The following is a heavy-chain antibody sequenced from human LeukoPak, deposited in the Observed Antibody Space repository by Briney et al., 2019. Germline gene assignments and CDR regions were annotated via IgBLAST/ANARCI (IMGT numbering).Heavy chain of an antibody. CDR1: GFTFDDYG. J-gene: IGHJ4*02. D-gene: IGHD1-26*01. CDR2: INWNGGST. Sequence: GGSLRLSCAASGFTFDDYGMSWVRQAPGKGLEWVSGINWNGGSTGYADSVKGRFTISRDNAKNSLYLQMNSLRAEDMALYYCARDSGYWELLHYFDYWGQGTLVTVSS. V-gene: IGHV3-20*04. CDR3: ARDSGYWELLHYFDY.